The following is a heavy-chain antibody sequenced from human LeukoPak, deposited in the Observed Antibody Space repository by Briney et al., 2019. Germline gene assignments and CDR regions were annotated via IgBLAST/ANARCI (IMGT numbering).Heavy chain of an antibody. D-gene: IGHD4-23*01. J-gene: IGHJ4*02. CDR1: GFTFSSYV. CDR3: ARGRPHGNDY. V-gene: IGHV3-74*01. CDR2: ISHDGFI. Sequence: GGSLRLSCETAGFTFSSYVMHWVRRTPGKGLVWVSRISHDGFISYADSVKGRFTISRDNAKNTLILQMNSLRAEDTAVYYCARGRPHGNDYWGQGTLVTVSS.